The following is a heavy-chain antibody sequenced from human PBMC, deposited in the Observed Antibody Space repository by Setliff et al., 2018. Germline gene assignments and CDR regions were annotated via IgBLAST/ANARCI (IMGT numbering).Heavy chain of an antibody. CDR3: ARRETYYNFWSGYFDY. V-gene: IGHV4-39*07. Sequence: PSETLSLTCTVSGGSISSSSYYWGWIRQPPGKGLEWIGSIYYSGSTYYNPSLKSRVTISVDTSKNQFSLKLSSVTAADTAVYCCARRETYYNFWSGYFDYWGQGTLVTVSS. CDR1: GGSISSSSYY. CDR2: IYYSGST. J-gene: IGHJ4*02. D-gene: IGHD3-3*01.